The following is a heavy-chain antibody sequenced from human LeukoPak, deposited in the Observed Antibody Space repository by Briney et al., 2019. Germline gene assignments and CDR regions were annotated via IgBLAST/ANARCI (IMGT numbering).Heavy chain of an antibody. Sequence: PGGSLRLSCAASGFSFTNYSMNWVRQAPGKGLEWVSSISSSSSYIYYADSVKGRFTISRDNAKNSLYLQMNSLRAEDTAVYYCAIVRGYSYGIDYWGQGTLVTVSS. CDR1: GFSFTNYS. D-gene: IGHD5-18*01. CDR2: ISSSSSYI. J-gene: IGHJ4*02. V-gene: IGHV3-21*01. CDR3: AIVRGYSYGIDY.